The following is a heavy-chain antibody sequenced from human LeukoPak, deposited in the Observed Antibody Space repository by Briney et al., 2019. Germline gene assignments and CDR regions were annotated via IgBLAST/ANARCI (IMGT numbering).Heavy chain of an antibody. Sequence: GSVKVSCKASGYTFTSYYMHWVGQAPGQGLGGMGIINPSGGSTSYAQKFQGRVTMTSDTSTSTVYMELSSLISEDTAVYYCARDGITIFGVVNYYFYGMDFWGQGTTVTVSS. CDR1: GYTFTSYY. CDR2: INPSGGST. CDR3: ARDGITIFGVVNYYFYGMDF. V-gene: IGHV1-46*01. D-gene: IGHD3-3*01. J-gene: IGHJ6*02.